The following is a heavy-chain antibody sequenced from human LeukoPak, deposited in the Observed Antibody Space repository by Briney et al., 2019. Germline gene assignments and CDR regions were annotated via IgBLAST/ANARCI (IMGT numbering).Heavy chain of an antibody. CDR3: ARVRATYYYDSSFDY. V-gene: IGHV3-30*02. CDR2: IRYHGSER. CDR1: GFIFNTYG. J-gene: IGHJ4*02. Sequence: GGSLRLSCAASGFIFNTYGMHWVRQAPGKGLEWVAFIRYHGSERNYADSVKGRFTISRDNSKNTLYVQMNSLRAEDTAVYYCARVRATYYYDSSFDYWGQGTLVTVSS. D-gene: IGHD3-22*01.